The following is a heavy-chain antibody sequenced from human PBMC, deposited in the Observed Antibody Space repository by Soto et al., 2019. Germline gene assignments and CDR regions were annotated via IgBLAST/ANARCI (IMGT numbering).Heavy chain of an antibody. CDR2: TYYRSKWYN. Sequence: SQTLSLTCAISGDSVSSNSAAWNWIRQSPSRGLEWLGRTYYRSKWYNDYAVSVKSRITINPDTSKNQFSLQLNSVTPEDTAVYYCARERSMTTVTTDGGNYYYYGMDVWGQGTTVTVSS. V-gene: IGHV6-1*01. D-gene: IGHD4-4*01. CDR3: ARERSMTTVTTDGGNYYYYGMDV. J-gene: IGHJ6*02. CDR1: GDSVSSNSAA.